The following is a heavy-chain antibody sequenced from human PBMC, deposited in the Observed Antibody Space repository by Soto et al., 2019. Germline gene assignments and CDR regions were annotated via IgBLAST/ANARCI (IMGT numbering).Heavy chain of an antibody. CDR3: ARHLGVPHGMDV. CDR1: GGSISSITYY. V-gene: IGHV4-39*01. CDR2: IYYSGST. Sequence: PSETLSLTSTVSGGSISSITYYWGWIRQPPGKGLEWIGSIYYSGSTYYNPSLKTRVTISVDTSKNQFSLKLSSVTAADTAVYYCARHLGVPHGMDVWGQGTTVTVSS. J-gene: IGHJ6*02.